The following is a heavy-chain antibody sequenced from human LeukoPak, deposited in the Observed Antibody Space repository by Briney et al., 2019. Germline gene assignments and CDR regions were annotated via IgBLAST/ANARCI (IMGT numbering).Heavy chain of an antibody. J-gene: IGHJ3*02. CDR1: GGSISSSSYY. CDR2: IYYSGST. Sequence: PSETLSLTCTVSGGSISSSSYYWGWLRQPPGKGLEWIGSIYYSGSTYYNPSLKSRVTISVDTSKNQFSLKLSSVTAADTAVYYCARSRITMIVVVAVAFDIWGQGTMVTVSS. CDR3: ARSRITMIVVVAVAFDI. V-gene: IGHV4-39*01. D-gene: IGHD3-22*01.